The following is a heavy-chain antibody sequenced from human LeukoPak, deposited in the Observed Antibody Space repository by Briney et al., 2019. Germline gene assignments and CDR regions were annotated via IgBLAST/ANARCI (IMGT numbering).Heavy chain of an antibody. Sequence: ASVKVSCKVSGYTLTELSMHWVRQAPGKGLEWMGWINPNSGGTNYAQKFQGWVTMTRDTSISTAYMELSRLRSDDTAVYYCARGNYDFWSGYIYYGMDVWGQGTTVTVSS. CDR2: INPNSGGT. D-gene: IGHD3-3*01. J-gene: IGHJ6*02. CDR1: GYTLTELS. CDR3: ARGNYDFWSGYIYYGMDV. V-gene: IGHV1-2*04.